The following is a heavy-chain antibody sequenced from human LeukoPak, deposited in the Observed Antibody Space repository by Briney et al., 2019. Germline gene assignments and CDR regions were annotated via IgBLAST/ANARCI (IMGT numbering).Heavy chain of an antibody. CDR1: GFTSSSYE. V-gene: IGHV3-48*03. D-gene: IGHD6-13*01. Sequence: GGSLRLSCAASGFTSSSYEMNWVRQAPGKGLEWVSYISSSGSTIYYADSVKGRFTISRDNAKNSLYLQMNSLRAEDTAVYYCARDLSSSWYFDYWGQGTLVTVPS. CDR3: ARDLSSSWYFDY. J-gene: IGHJ4*02. CDR2: ISSSGSTI.